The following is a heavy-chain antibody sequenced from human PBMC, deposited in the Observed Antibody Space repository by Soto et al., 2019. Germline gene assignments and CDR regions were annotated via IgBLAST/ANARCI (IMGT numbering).Heavy chain of an antibody. CDR3: ARLPQEMATIKNSYYGMDV. CDR1: GYSFTSYW. Sequence: GESLKISCKGSGYSFTSYWIGWVRQMPGKGLEWMGIIYPGDSDTRYSPSFQGQVTISADKSISTAYLQWSSLKASDTAMYYCARLPQEMATIKNSYYGMDVWGQGTTVTVSS. D-gene: IGHD5-12*01. J-gene: IGHJ6*02. CDR2: IYPGDSDT. V-gene: IGHV5-51*01.